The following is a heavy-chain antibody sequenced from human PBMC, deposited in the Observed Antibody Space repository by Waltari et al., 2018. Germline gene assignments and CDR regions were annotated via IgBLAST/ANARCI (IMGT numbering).Heavy chain of an antibody. CDR3: ARDLGSDYGNRDY. V-gene: IGHV1-2*06. CDR2: INPNSGDT. Sequence: QVHLVQSGAEVKKPGASVKVSCKASGYTFPGYNIQWVRRAPGQGPEWRGRINPNSGDTNYAQKFQGRVTLTRDTSINTAYMELSSLKSDDTAVYYCARDLGSDYGNRDYWGQGTLVTVPS. D-gene: IGHD4-17*01. J-gene: IGHJ4*02. CDR1: GYTFPGYN.